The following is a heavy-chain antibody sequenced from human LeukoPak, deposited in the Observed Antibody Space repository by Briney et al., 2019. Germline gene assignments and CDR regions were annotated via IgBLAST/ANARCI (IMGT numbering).Heavy chain of an antibody. Sequence: GGSLRLSCAASGFTFINYAMSWVRQAPGRGLEWVSVICGNAACTLYADSVKGRFIISRDNSRNMMYLYLQMNSLRAEDTAVYYCARHLATSGSYPLDYWGQGTPVTVSS. V-gene: IGHV3-23*01. CDR1: GFTFINYA. CDR2: ICGNAACT. J-gene: IGHJ4*02. D-gene: IGHD2-2*02. CDR3: ARHLATSGSYPLDY.